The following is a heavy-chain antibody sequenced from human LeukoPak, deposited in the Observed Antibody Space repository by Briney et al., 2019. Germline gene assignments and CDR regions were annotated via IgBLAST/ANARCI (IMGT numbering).Heavy chain of an antibody. Sequence: PSETLSLTCTVSGYSISSGYYWGWIRQPPGKGLEWIGSIYHSGSTYYNPSLKSRVTISVDTSNNQFSLKLNSVTAADTAVYYCARITDRTIFGEIMHGFDVWGQGTPVTVSS. CDR3: ARITDRTIFGEIMHGFDV. J-gene: IGHJ3*01. CDR1: GYSISSGYY. CDR2: IYHSGST. D-gene: IGHD3-3*01. V-gene: IGHV4-38-2*02.